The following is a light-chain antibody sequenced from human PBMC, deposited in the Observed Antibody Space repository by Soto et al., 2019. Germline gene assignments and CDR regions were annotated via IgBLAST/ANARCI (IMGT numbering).Light chain of an antibody. J-gene: IGKJ5*01. CDR3: QQTYSPPPIT. CDR1: QSISSH. Sequence: DIQMTQSPSSLSASAGDRVTITCRASQSISSHLNWYQQKPGKAPKLLIYASSVLQSGVPSRFSGSGSGTDFTLTISSLQPEDFATYYCQQTYSPPPITFGQGTRLE. V-gene: IGKV1-39*01. CDR2: ASS.